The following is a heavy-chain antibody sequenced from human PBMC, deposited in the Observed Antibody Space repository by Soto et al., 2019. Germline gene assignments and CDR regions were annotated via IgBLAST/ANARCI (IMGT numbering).Heavy chain of an antibody. CDR2: IIPIFGTA. Sequence: SVKVSCKASGGTFSSYAISWVRQAPGQGLEWMGGIIPIFGTANYAQKFQGRVTITADESTSTAYMELSSLRSEDTAVYYCARGYSGIVVVTALNYGMDVWGQGTTVTVSS. J-gene: IGHJ6*02. V-gene: IGHV1-69*13. D-gene: IGHD2-21*02. CDR1: GGTFSSYA. CDR3: ARGYSGIVVVTALNYGMDV.